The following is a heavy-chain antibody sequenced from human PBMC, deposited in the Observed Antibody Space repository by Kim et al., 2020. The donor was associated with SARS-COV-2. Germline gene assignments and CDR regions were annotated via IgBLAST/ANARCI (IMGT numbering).Heavy chain of an antibody. CDR3: ASGGHDSSGYYRDY. D-gene: IGHD3-22*01. CDR1: GGSFSGYY. Sequence: SETLSLTCAVYGGSFSGYYWSWIRQPPGKGLEWIGEINHSGSTNYNPSLKSRVTISVDTSKNQFSLKLSSVTAADTAVYYCASGGHDSSGYYRDYWGQGT. J-gene: IGHJ4*02. V-gene: IGHV4-34*01. CDR2: INHSGST.